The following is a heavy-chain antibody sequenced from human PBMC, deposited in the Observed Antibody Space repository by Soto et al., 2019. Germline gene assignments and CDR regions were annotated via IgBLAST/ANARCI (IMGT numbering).Heavy chain of an antibody. J-gene: IGHJ5*02. Sequence: QVQLQESGPGLVKPSETLSLTCTVSGGSISSYYWSWIRQPPGKGLEWIGYIYYSGSTNYNPSLKSRVTISVDTSKNQFSLKLSSVTAADTAVYYCARWSGYYYGKRFDPWGQGTLVTVSS. CDR1: GGSISSYY. D-gene: IGHD3-3*01. CDR3: ARWSGYYYGKRFDP. CDR2: IYYSGST. V-gene: IGHV4-59*08.